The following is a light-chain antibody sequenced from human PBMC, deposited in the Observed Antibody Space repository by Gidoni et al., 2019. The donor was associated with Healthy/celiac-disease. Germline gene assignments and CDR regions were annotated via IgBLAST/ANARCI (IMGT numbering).Light chain of an antibody. CDR3: QPYDNLPLT. CDR1: QDISNY. Sequence: DIQMTQSPSSLSASVGDRVTITCQSSQDISNYLNWYQQKPGKAPKLLIYDASNLETGVPSRFSGSGSGTDFTFTISSLQPEDIATYYCQPYDNLPLTFGGGTKVAIK. J-gene: IGKJ4*01. V-gene: IGKV1-33*01. CDR2: DAS.